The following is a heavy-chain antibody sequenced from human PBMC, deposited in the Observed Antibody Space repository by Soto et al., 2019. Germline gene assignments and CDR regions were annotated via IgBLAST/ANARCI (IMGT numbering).Heavy chain of an antibody. D-gene: IGHD2-8*01. Sequence: ASVKVSCKASGYTFTSYAMHWVRQAPGQRPEWMGWINAGNGNTKYSQKFQGRVTITRDTSASTAYMELSSLRSEDTAVYYCARGLRTKGAFDIWGQGTMVTVSS. J-gene: IGHJ3*02. CDR3: ARGLRTKGAFDI. CDR2: INAGNGNT. V-gene: IGHV1-3*01. CDR1: GYTFTSYA.